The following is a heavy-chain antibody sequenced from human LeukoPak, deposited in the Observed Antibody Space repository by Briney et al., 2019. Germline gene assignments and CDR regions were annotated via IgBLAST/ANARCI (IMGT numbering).Heavy chain of an antibody. J-gene: IGHJ6*02. V-gene: IGHV4-34*01. Sequence: PSETLSLTCAVYGGSFSGYYWSWIRQPPGKGLEWIGEINHSGSTNYNPSLKSRVTISVDTSKNQFSLKLSSVTAADTAVYHCARDRYCSSTSCAYYYYYGMDVWGQGTTVTVSS. CDR1: GGSFSGYY. D-gene: IGHD2-2*01. CDR2: INHSGST. CDR3: ARDRYCSSTSCAYYYYYGMDV.